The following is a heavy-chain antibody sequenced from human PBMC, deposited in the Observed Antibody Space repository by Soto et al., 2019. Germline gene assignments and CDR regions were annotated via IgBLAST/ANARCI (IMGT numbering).Heavy chain of an antibody. CDR3: ARKDKSGYFNWFDP. V-gene: IGHV5-51*01. D-gene: IGHD3-22*01. Sequence: GESLKISCRTSGYRFTSYWIAWVRQMPGKGLEWMGIIFPSDSDTRYSPSFQGQITISADRSTSTVFLQWASLKASDTAVYFCARKDKSGYFNWFDPWGQGTLVTVSS. CDR2: IFPSDSDT. CDR1: GYRFTSYW. J-gene: IGHJ5*02.